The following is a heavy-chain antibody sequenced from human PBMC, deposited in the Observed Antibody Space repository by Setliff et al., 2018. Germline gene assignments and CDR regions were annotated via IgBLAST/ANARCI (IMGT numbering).Heavy chain of an antibody. CDR2: IIPYSGET. Sequence: GASVKVSCKASGGTFKNYGISWVRQAPGQGLEWMGGIIPYSGETNNAQKFQDRLSVTADTSSKTIYMELRSLTSDDTAVYFCTTSRAPRVVLAADFDLWGQGTLVTVSS. J-gene: IGHJ4*02. D-gene: IGHD2-21*01. CDR3: TTSRAPRVVLAADFDL. CDR1: GGTFKNYG. V-gene: IGHV1-18*01.